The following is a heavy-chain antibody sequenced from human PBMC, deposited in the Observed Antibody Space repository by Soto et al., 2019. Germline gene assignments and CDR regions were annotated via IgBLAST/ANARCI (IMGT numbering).Heavy chain of an antibody. D-gene: IGHD3-3*01. CDR3: AKVLSDFWSGYLQDFDY. Sequence: EVQLLESGGGLVQPGGSLRLSCAASGFTFSSYAMSWVRQAPGKGLEWVSAISGSGGSTYYADSVKGRFTISRDNSKNTLYLQMTSLRAEDTAVYYCAKVLSDFWSGYLQDFDYWGQGTLVTVSS. CDR2: ISGSGGST. J-gene: IGHJ4*02. CDR1: GFTFSSYA. V-gene: IGHV3-23*01.